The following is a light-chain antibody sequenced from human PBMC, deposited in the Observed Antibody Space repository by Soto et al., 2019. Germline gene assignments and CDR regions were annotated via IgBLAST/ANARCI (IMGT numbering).Light chain of an antibody. CDR1: SSDVGGYNY. CDR2: DVS. Sequence: QSALTQPASVSGSPGQSITISCTGTSSDVGGYNYVSWYQQHPGKAPKLMIYDVSNRPSGVSNRFSGSKSGNTASLTSSGLQAEDGADYYCSSYTSSSSLYVVFGGGTQLTVL. V-gene: IGLV2-14*01. J-gene: IGLJ2*01. CDR3: SSYTSSSSLYVV.